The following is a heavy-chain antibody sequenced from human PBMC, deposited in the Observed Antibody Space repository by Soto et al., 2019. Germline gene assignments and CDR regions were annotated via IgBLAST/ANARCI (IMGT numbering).Heavy chain of an antibody. CDR3: ARDHRAYSSGWYEPIVTLGDYYYYGMDV. V-gene: IGHV3-21*01. Sequence: WGSLRLSCAASGFTFSSYSMNWVRQAPGKGLEWVSSISSSSSYIYYADSVKGRFTISRDNAKNSLYLKMNSLRAEDTAVYYCARDHRAYSSGWYEPIVTLGDYYYYGMDVWGQGTTVTVSS. D-gene: IGHD6-19*01. J-gene: IGHJ6*02. CDR1: GFTFSSYS. CDR2: ISSSSSYI.